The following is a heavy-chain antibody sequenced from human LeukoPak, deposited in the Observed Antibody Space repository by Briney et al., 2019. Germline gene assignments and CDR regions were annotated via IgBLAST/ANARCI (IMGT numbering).Heavy chain of an antibody. D-gene: IGHD3-22*01. CDR2: IIPDSGGA. V-gene: IGHV1-2*02. J-gene: IGHJ4*02. CDR3: ARGGGITMIVVVPPGGY. CDR1: GYTFTNYY. Sequence: ASVKVSCKTSGYTFTNYYVHWVRQAPGQGLEWMGYIIPDSGGADYDQRFQGRVTMTRDKSISTVYMELSSLRSDDTAVYYCARGGGITMIVVVPPGGYWGQGTLVTVSS.